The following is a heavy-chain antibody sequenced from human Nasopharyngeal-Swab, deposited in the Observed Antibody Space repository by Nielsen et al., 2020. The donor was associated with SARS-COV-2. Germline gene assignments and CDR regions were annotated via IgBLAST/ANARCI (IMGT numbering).Heavy chain of an antibody. V-gene: IGHV4-31*03. CDR2: IYYSGST. J-gene: IGHJ6*03. Sequence: TLSLTCTVSGGSISSGGYYWSWIRQHPRKGLEWIGYIYYSGSTYYNPSLKSRVTISVDTSKNQFSLKLSSVTAADTAVYYCARERELWFGADYYYYYYMDVWGKGTTVTVSS. CDR3: ARERELWFGADYYYYYYMDV. CDR1: GGSISSGGYY. D-gene: IGHD3-10*01.